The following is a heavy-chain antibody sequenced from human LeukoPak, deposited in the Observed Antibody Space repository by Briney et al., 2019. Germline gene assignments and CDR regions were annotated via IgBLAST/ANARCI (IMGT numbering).Heavy chain of an antibody. CDR1: GGSISSYY. Sequence: PSETLSLTCTVSGGSISSYYWSWIRQPAGKGLEWIGRIYTSGSTNYNPSLKSRVTMSVDTSKNQSSLKLSSVTAADTAVYYCARERITGTTHWFDPWGQGTLVTVSS. CDR2: IYTSGST. D-gene: IGHD1-7*01. V-gene: IGHV4-4*07. J-gene: IGHJ5*02. CDR3: ARERITGTTHWFDP.